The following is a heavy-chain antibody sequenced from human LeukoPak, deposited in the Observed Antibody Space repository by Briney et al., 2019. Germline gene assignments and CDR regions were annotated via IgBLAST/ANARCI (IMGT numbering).Heavy chain of an antibody. V-gene: IGHV3-43D*04. D-gene: IGHD3-16*02. CDR2: INWDGGSA. CDR1: GFTFDDYA. CDR3: TATRDKYVWGSYLSDH. J-gene: IGHJ4*02. Sequence: GGSLRLSCAASGFTFDDYAMHWVRQAPGKGLEWVSLINWDGGSAYYADSVKGRFTISRDNSKNSLYLQMNSLRAEDTALYYCTATRDKYVWGSYLSDHWGQGTLVTVSS.